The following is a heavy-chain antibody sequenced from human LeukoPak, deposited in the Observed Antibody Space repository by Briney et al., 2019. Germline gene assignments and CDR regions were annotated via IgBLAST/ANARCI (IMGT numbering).Heavy chain of an antibody. CDR2: VHTSGSP. J-gene: IGHJ5*02. Sequence: PSETLSLTCDVSGGSTSRHYWSWIRLPAGKGLEWIGRVHTSGSPDYSPPLKSRVTMSVDTSKNQVSLRLSSMTAADTAVYFCARVSYNAGSFISGGWFDPWGQGIRVTVSS. V-gene: IGHV4-4*07. CDR3: ARVSYNAGSFISGGWFDP. D-gene: IGHD3-10*01. CDR1: GGSTSRHY.